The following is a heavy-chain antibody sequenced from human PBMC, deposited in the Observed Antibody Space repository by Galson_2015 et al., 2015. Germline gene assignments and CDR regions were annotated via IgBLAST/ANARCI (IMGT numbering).Heavy chain of an antibody. CDR3: ARDRPDYYGSGSYRFSDAFDI. J-gene: IGHJ3*02. CDR1: GGTFSSYA. CDR2: IIPIFGTA. D-gene: IGHD3-10*01. Sequence: SVKVSCKASGGTFSSYAISWVRQAPGQGLEWMGGIIPIFGTANYAQKFQGRVTITADESTSTAYMELSSLRSEDTAVCYCARDRPDYYGSGSYRFSDAFDIWGQGTMVTVSS. V-gene: IGHV1-69*13.